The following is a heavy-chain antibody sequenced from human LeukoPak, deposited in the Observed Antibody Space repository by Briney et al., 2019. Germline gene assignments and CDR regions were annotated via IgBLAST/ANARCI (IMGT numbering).Heavy chain of an antibody. Sequence: SETLSLTCSVSGGSTSSLYWSWIRQPPGKGLEWIGYIYYTGSTNYNPSLKSRVTMFVDMSKNQFSLRLSSVTAADTAVYYCARHRAYSSSSPFDYWGQGTLVTVSS. CDR3: ARHRAYSSSSPFDY. CDR2: IYYTGST. V-gene: IGHV4-59*08. D-gene: IGHD6-6*01. CDR1: GGSTSSLY. J-gene: IGHJ4*02.